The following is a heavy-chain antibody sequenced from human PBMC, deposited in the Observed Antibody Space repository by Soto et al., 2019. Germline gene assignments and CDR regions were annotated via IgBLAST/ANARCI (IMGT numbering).Heavy chain of an antibody. CDR2: MNPGSGNT. D-gene: IGHD3-10*01. Sequence: GASVKVSCKASGYTFTNYEINWVRQATGQGLEWMGWMNPGSGNTGYAHKFQGRVTMTRKISISTSYMELSRLGSDDTAIYYCARMASSGSLNWFDPWGQGTLVTVS. CDR1: GYTFTNYE. CDR3: ARMASSGSLNWFDP. J-gene: IGHJ5*02. V-gene: IGHV1-8*01.